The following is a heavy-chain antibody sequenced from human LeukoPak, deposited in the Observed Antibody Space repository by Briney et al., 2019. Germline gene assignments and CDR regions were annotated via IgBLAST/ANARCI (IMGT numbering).Heavy chain of an antibody. V-gene: IGHV4-61*02. D-gene: IGHD6-13*01. J-gene: IGHJ4*02. CDR1: GGSISSGSYY. CDR3: ARSSWYDIIDY. CDR2: IYTSGST. Sequence: PSETLSLTCTVSGGSISSGSYYWSWIRQPAGKGLEWIGRIYTSGSTSYNPSLKSRVTISVDTSKNQFSLKLSSVTAADTAMYYCARSSWYDIIDYWGQGTLVTVSS.